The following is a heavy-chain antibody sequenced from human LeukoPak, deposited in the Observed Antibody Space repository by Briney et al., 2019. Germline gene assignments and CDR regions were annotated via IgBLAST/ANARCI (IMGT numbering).Heavy chain of an antibody. D-gene: IGHD6-13*01. CDR1: GYSFTTYW. J-gene: IGHJ4*02. Sequence: GESLKISCKGSGYSFTTYWIGWVRQMPGKGLEWVGIIYPCDSDTRYSPSFQGQVTISVDTSIDTAYLQWSSLKASDTAIYYCARQSQGGTSTWYYYWGRGTLVTVSS. CDR3: ARQSQGGTSTWYYY. CDR2: IYPCDSDT. V-gene: IGHV5-51*01.